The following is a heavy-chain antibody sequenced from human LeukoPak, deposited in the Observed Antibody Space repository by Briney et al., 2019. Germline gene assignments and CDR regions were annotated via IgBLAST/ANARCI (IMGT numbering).Heavy chain of an antibody. Sequence: SETLSLTCTVFGDSVSSSNYYWAWFRQPPGKGLDWIGSLYYDGRTYYSPSLESRVTVSVDTSKNQFSLELNSVTAADTAVYYCARGGDWLFDYWGQGILVTVSS. CDR2: LYYDGRT. V-gene: IGHV4-39*07. J-gene: IGHJ4*02. D-gene: IGHD2-21*02. CDR3: ARGGDWLFDY. CDR1: GDSVSSSNYY.